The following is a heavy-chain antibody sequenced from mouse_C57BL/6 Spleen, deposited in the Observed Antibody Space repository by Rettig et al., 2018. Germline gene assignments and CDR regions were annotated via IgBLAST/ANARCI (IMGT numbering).Heavy chain of an antibody. CDR1: GYTFTDYY. Sequence: SGPVLVKPGASVKMSCKASGYTFTDYYMNWVKQSHGKSLEWIGVINPYNGGTSYNQKFKGKATLTVDKSSSTAYMELNSLTSEDSAVYYCARSGIGLMDYWGQGTSVTVSS. CDR2: INPYNGGT. D-gene: IGHD1-3*01. CDR3: ARSGIGLMDY. J-gene: IGHJ4*01. V-gene: IGHV1-19*01.